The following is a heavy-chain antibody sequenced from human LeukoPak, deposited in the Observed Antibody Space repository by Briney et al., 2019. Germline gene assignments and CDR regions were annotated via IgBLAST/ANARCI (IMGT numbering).Heavy chain of an antibody. CDR3: ARRVRGVNDAFDI. V-gene: IGHV4-34*01. J-gene: IGHJ3*02. D-gene: IGHD3-10*01. CDR1: GGSFTDYY. CDR2: INHSGNT. Sequence: SETLSLTCAVYGGSFTDYYWSWIRQPPGKGLEWIGEINHSGNTNYNPSLKSRVTISIDTSTSQFSLRLKSLTAADTAVYYCARRVRGVNDAFDIWGRGTMVTVSS.